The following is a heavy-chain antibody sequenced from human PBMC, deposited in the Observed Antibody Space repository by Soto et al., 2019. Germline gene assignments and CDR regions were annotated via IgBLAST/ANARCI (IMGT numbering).Heavy chain of an antibody. Sequence: SETLSLTCAVYGGSFSGYYWSWIRQPPGKGLEWIGEINHSGSTNYNPSLKSRVTISVDTSKNQFSLKLSSVTAADTAVYYCARFYCGGDCSYYYGMDVWGQGTTVTVSS. CDR2: INHSGST. D-gene: IGHD2-21*02. J-gene: IGHJ6*02. CDR1: GGSFSGYY. V-gene: IGHV4-34*01. CDR3: ARFYCGGDCSYYYGMDV.